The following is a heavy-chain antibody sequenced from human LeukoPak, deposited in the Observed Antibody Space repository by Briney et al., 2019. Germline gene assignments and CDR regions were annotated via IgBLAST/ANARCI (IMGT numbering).Heavy chain of an antibody. V-gene: IGHV3-21*01. CDR2: ISSSSSYI. D-gene: IGHD6-19*01. Sequence: GGSLRLSCAASGFTFSSYSMNWVRQAPGKGLEWVSSISSSSSYIYYADSVKGRFTISRDNAKNPLYLQMNSLRAEDTAVYYCARDAYSSGYFDYWGQGTLVTVSS. J-gene: IGHJ4*02. CDR3: ARDAYSSGYFDY. CDR1: GFTFSSYS.